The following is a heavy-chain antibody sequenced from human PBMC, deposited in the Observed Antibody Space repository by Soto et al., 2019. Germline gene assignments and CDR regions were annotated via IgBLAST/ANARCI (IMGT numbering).Heavy chain of an antibody. D-gene: IGHD6-13*01. CDR2: IWYDGTNK. J-gene: IGHJ6*02. Sequence: QVQLVESGGGVVQPGRSLRLSCAASGFTFSSYGMHWVRQAPGKGLEWVAVIWYDGTNKYYADSVKGRFTISRDNSKNTLYLQMNSLRAEDTAVYYCARDRGAAAGTRYHYGMDVWGQGTTVTVSS. V-gene: IGHV3-33*01. CDR3: ARDRGAAAGTRYHYGMDV. CDR1: GFTFSSYG.